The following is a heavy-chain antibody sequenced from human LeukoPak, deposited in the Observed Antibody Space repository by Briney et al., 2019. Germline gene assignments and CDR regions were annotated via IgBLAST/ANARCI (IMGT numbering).Heavy chain of an antibody. J-gene: IGHJ4*02. V-gene: IGHV3-33*01. CDR1: GFTFSSYG. D-gene: IGHD4-11*01. CDR3: ARGNYSNYVFDY. Sequence: GRSLRLSCAASGFTFSSYGMHWVRQAPGKGLEWVAVIWYDGSNKYYADSVKGRFTISRDNSKNTLYLQMNSLRAEDTAVYYCARGNYSNYVFDYWGQGTLVTVSS. CDR2: IWYDGSNK.